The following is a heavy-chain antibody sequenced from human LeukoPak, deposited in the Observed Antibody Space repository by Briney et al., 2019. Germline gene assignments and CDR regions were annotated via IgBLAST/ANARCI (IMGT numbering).Heavy chain of an antibody. CDR1: GLTFSHYG. D-gene: IGHD4-11*01. Sequence: GGSLRLSCAASGLTFSHYGFHWVRQAPGKGRGGVAVIWSDGTNQFYADSVKGRFTISRDYSQKTVYLEMHSLRTEDTAMYYCAKDAQRGFDYSNSLEYWGPGTLVTVSS. CDR2: IWSDGTNQ. V-gene: IGHV3-33*06. CDR3: AKDAQRGFDYSNSLEY. J-gene: IGHJ4*02.